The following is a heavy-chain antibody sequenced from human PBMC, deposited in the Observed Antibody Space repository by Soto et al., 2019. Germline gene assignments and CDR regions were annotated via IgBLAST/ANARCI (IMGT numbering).Heavy chain of an antibody. J-gene: IGHJ4*02. D-gene: IGHD2-15*01. CDR2: VSSSDDST. Sequence: GGSLRLSCAASGFTFRNYGMSWVRQAPGKGLEWVASVSSSDDSTYYADSVKGRITISRDNSKNTLYLQMNRLRAEDAGVYYCAKCSAGSCYTPIDFWGQGTLVTVSS. CDR3: AKCSAGSCYTPIDF. V-gene: IGHV3-23*01. CDR1: GFTFRNYG.